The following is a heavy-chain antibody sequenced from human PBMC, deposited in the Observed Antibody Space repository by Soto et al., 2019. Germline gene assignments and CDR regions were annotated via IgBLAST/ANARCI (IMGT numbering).Heavy chain of an antibody. D-gene: IGHD6-19*01. CDR1: GFTFSSYA. CDR3: AKLRGITVGDGMDV. J-gene: IGHJ6*02. V-gene: IGHV3-23*01. Sequence: VQLLESGGGLVQPGGSLRLSCAASGFTFSSYAMNWVRQAPGKGLEWVSAISGSGDSTYYADSVKGRFTISRDNSKNTLYLQMNSLRAEDTAVYYCAKLRGITVGDGMDVWGQGTTVTVSS. CDR2: ISGSGDST.